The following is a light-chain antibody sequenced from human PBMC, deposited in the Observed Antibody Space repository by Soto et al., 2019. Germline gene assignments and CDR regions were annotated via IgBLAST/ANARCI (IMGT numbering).Light chain of an antibody. CDR1: QSVSSN. CDR2: GAS. J-gene: IGKJ1*01. CDR3: QQYNNWPPG. Sequence: EIVMTQSPATLSVSPGERATLSCRASQSVSSNLAWYQQKPGQAPRLLIYGASTRATGIPARFSGSGSGTEFTLTISSLQSEDFAVYCCQQYNNWPPGFGQGTKVEIK. V-gene: IGKV3-15*01.